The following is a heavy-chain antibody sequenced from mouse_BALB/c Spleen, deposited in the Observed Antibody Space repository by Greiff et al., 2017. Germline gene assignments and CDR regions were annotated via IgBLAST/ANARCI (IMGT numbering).Heavy chain of an antibody. CDR2: IWSGGST. J-gene: IGHJ4*01. CDR1: GFPLTSHG. D-gene: IGHD2-3*01. Sequence: VKLQESGPGLVQPSQSLSIIRTVSGFPLTSHGVHWVRQSPGKGLEWLGVIWSGGSTDYNAAFISRLSISKYNSKSQVFFKMNSLQADDKAIYYCARRDGYYVGDYWGQGTSVTVSS. CDR3: ARRDGYYVGDY. V-gene: IGHV2-4-1*01.